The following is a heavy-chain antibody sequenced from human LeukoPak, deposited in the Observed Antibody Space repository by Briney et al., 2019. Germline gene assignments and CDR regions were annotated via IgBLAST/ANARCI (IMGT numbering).Heavy chain of an antibody. CDR3: ASMYGDYFHYYYMDV. Sequence: PSETLSLTCTVSGGSISSSSYYWGWIRQPPGKGLEWIGSIYYSGSTYYNPSLKSRVTISVDTSKNQFSLKLSSVTAADTAVYYCASMYGDYFHYYYMDVWGKGTTVTVSS. V-gene: IGHV4-39*07. J-gene: IGHJ6*03. CDR1: GGSISSSSYY. D-gene: IGHD4-17*01. CDR2: IYYSGST.